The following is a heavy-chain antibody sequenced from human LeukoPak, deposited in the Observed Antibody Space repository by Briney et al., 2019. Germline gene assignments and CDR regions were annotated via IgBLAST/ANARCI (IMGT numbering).Heavy chain of an antibody. CDR2: ISYDGSNK. Sequence: GGSLRLSCAASGFTFSSYAMHWVRQAPGKGLEGVAVISYDGSNKYYADSVKGRFTISRDNSKNTLYLQMSSLRAEDTAVYYCARVYYYDSSGYLGGMDVWGQGTTVTVSS. CDR3: ARVYYYDSSGYLGGMDV. CDR1: GFTFSSYA. D-gene: IGHD3-22*01. J-gene: IGHJ6*02. V-gene: IGHV3-30-3*01.